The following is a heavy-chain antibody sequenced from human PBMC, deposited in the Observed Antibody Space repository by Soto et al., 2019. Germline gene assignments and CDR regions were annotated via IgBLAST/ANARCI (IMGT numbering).Heavy chain of an antibody. V-gene: IGHV1-18*01. D-gene: IGHD2-15*01. CDR3: AKDIVVVVAGGDAFDI. Sequence: ASVKVSCKASGYNFTSYGISWVRQAPGQGLEWMGWISPHNDRTKYARRFQDRVTMTTETPTSTVYMELGSLRSDDTAVYYCAKDIVVVVAGGDAFDIWGQGTMVTVSS. CDR1: GYNFTSYG. J-gene: IGHJ3*02. CDR2: ISPHNDRT.